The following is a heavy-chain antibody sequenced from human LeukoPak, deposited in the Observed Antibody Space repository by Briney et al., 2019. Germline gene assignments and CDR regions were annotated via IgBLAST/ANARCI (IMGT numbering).Heavy chain of an antibody. Sequence: GGSLRLSCAASGFTFSSYSMNWVRKAPGKGLGWVSSISSSSSYIYYADSVKGRFTISRDNAKNSLYLQMNSLRAEDTAVYYCARGSTTPNNYWGQGTLVTVSS. J-gene: IGHJ4*02. CDR2: ISSSSSYI. CDR3: ARGSTTPNNY. CDR1: GFTFSSYS. V-gene: IGHV3-21*01. D-gene: IGHD4-17*01.